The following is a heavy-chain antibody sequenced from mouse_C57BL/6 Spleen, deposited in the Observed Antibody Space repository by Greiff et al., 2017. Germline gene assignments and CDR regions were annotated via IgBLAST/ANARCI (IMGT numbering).Heavy chain of an antibody. J-gene: IGHJ2*01. V-gene: IGHV7-3*01. CDR2: IRNKANGYTT. CDR3: ARYGGQSYFDY. Sequence: EVKLMESGGGLVQPGGSLSLSCAASGFTFTDYYMSWVRQPPGKALEWLGFIRNKANGYTTEYSASVKGRFTISRDNSQSILYLQMNALRAEDSATYYCARYGGQSYFDYWGQGTTLTVSS. CDR1: GFTFTDYY.